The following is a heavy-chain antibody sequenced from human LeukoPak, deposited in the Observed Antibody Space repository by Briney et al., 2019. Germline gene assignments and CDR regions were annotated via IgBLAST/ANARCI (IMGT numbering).Heavy chain of an antibody. J-gene: IGHJ5*02. CDR3: ARVEIRYFDWLSGFPRAVNWFDP. Sequence: ASVKVSCKASGYTFTSYGISWVRQAPGQGLEWMGWISAYNGNTNYAQKLQGRVTMTTDTSTSTAYMELRSLGSDDTAVYYCARVEIRYFDWLSGFPRAVNWFDPWGQGTLVTVSS. V-gene: IGHV1-18*01. CDR2: ISAYNGNT. CDR1: GYTFTSYG. D-gene: IGHD3-9*01.